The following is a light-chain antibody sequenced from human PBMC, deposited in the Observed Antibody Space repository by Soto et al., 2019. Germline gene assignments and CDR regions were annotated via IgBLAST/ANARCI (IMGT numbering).Light chain of an antibody. CDR3: QQRGNLWT. Sequence: EIVLTQSPGTLSLSPGERATLSCRASQSVSRSLAWYQKKPGQAPRLLTYDASNRATGIPARFSGSGSGTDFTLTISSLEPEDFAVYYCQQRGNLWTFGQGTKVEIK. CDR1: QSVSRS. V-gene: IGKV3-11*01. CDR2: DAS. J-gene: IGKJ1*01.